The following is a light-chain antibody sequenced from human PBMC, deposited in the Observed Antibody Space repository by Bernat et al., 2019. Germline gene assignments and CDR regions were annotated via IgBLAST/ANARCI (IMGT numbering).Light chain of an antibody. Sequence: QSVLTQPPSASGTPGQRVTISCSGSSSNIGRNTVNWYQQLPGTAPKLLIYSNNQRPSGVPDRFSGSKSGTSASLAISGLQSEDEADYYCAAWDASLNGPVFGGGTKLTVL. V-gene: IGLV1-44*01. J-gene: IGLJ2*01. CDR1: SSNIGRNT. CDR2: SNN. CDR3: AAWDASLNGPV.